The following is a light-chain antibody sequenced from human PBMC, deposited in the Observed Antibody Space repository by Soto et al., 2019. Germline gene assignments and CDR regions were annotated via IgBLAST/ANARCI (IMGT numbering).Light chain of an antibody. CDR3: ASWDDSLIGRV. CDR1: SSNIGSNN. J-gene: IGLJ3*02. Sequence: QSVLTQPPSASGTPGQRVTLSCYGSSSNIGSNNVNWYQQLPGTAPKLLIYISNQRPSGVPDRFSGSKSGTSASLAISGLQSEDEADYYYASWDDSLIGRVFGGGTKLTVL. CDR2: ISN. V-gene: IGLV1-44*01.